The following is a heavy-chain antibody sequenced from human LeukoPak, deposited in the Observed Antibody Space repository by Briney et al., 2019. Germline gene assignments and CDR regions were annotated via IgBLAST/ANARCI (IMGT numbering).Heavy chain of an antibody. CDR2: VSSASSV. J-gene: IGHJ5*02. CDR3: ATWAGAAADFSGPFDD. D-gene: IGHD6-13*01. CDR1: GFAFSSHG. V-gene: IGHV3-48*01. Sequence: GGSLRLSCAASGFAFSSHGMNWVRQAPGKGLEWISYVSSASSVYYADSVKGRFTISRDNAKNSLYLQMNSLRAEDTSVYYCATWAGAAADFSGPFDDWGQGTLVTVSS.